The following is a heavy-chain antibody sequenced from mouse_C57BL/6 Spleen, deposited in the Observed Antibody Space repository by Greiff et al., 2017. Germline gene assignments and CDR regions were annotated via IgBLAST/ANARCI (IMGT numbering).Heavy chain of an antibody. CDR3: TVYYYGSSGGYFDD. Sequence: EVKLMESGGGLVQPGGSMTLSCVASGFTFSNYWMNWVRQSPEKGLEWVAQIRLKSDNYATHYAESVKGRFTISRDDSKSSVYLQMNNLRAEDTGIYYCTVYYYGSSGGYFDDWGQGTTLTVSS. CDR2: IRLKSDNYAT. V-gene: IGHV6-3*01. J-gene: IGHJ2*01. CDR1: GFTFSNYW. D-gene: IGHD1-1*01.